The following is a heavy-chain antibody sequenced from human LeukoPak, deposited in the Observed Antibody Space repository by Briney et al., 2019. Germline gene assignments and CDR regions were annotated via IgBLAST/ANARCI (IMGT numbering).Heavy chain of an antibody. J-gene: IGHJ4*02. CDR2: IYYSGST. Sequence: SETLSLTCTVSGGSVSSGNYFWSWIRQPPGKGLEWIGYIYYSGSTNYNPSLKSRVTISVDTSKNQFSLKLSSVTAADTAVYYCATGRLCRWGDYDYVWGVPGPGSCPVDYWGQGTLVTVSS. CDR3: ATGRLCRWGDYDYVWGVPGPGSCPVDY. CDR1: GGSVSSGNYF. D-gene: IGHD3-16*01. V-gene: IGHV4-61*01.